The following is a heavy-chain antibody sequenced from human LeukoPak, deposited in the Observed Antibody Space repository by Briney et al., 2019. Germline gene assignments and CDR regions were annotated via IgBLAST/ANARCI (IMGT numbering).Heavy chain of an antibody. CDR1: GFTFSSYA. D-gene: IGHD3-22*01. V-gene: IGHV3-30*18. CDR3: AKDVYYYDSSGYFDY. CDR2: ISYDGSYR. Sequence: PGGSLRLSCAASGFTFSSYAIHWVRQAPGKGLEWVAVISYDGSYRNYADSVKGRFTISRDNSKNTLYLQMNSLRAEDAAVYYCAKDVYYYDSSGYFDYWGQGTLVTVSS. J-gene: IGHJ4*02.